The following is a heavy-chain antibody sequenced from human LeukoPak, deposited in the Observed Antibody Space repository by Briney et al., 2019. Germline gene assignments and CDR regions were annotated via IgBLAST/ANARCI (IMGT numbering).Heavy chain of an antibody. D-gene: IGHD6-13*01. CDR3: AKGRYGSSRYPFDY. Sequence: PGGSLRLSCAASGFTFSGCAMGWVRQAPGKGLEWVSVISGGGGSTYYADSVKGRFTISRDNSKNTLYLQINSLRAEDTAVYYCAKGRYGSSRYPFDYWGQGTLVTVSS. V-gene: IGHV3-23*01. CDR2: ISGGGGST. J-gene: IGHJ4*02. CDR1: GFTFSGCA.